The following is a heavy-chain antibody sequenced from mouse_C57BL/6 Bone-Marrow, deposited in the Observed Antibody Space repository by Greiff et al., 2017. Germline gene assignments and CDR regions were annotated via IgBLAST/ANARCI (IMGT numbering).Heavy chain of an antibody. J-gene: IGHJ3*01. CDR3: TPLWKSLPY. CDR1: GFNIKDDY. Sequence: EVQLQQSGAELVRPGASVKLSCTASGFNIKDDYMHWVKQRPEQGLEWIGWIDPENGDTEYASKFQGKATITADTSSNTAYLQLSSLTSEDTAVYYCTPLWKSLPYWGQGTLVTVSA. V-gene: IGHV14-4*01. D-gene: IGHD1-1*02. CDR2: IDPENGDT.